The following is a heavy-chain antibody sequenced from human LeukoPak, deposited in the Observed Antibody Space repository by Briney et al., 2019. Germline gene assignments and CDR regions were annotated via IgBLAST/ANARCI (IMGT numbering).Heavy chain of an antibody. D-gene: IGHD1-26*01. Sequence: GGSLRLSCAASGFTFSSYGLHWVRQAPGKGLEWVAFIRYDATGQYYADSVTGRFTISRDNSKSMLYLQMNSLIPEDTAMYYCAKIGPIVGDVVYFWGQGTLVTVSS. J-gene: IGHJ4*02. CDR1: GFTFSSYG. CDR2: IRYDATGQ. V-gene: IGHV3-30*02. CDR3: AKIGPIVGDVVYF.